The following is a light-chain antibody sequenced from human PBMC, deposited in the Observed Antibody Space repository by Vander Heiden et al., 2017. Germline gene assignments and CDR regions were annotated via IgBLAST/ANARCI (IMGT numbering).Light chain of an antibody. V-gene: IGLV2-14*01. CDR2: EVT. J-gene: IGLJ3*02. Sequence: QSALTQPASVSGAPGQPAIIACTGTNSDVGDYPYVSWFQHHPGRAPKLLIFEVTDRPAGFSPRFSGSKSGNTASLTISGLQADDEATYYCSSYTSVNTLVFGGGTKLTVL. CDR3: SSYTSVNTLV. CDR1: NSDVGDYPY.